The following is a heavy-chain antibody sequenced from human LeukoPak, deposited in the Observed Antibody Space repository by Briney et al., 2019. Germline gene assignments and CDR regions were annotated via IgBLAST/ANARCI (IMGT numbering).Heavy chain of an antibody. D-gene: IGHD4-17*01. V-gene: IGHV4-59*01. CDR1: GGSISSYY. J-gene: IGHJ4*02. Sequence: SETLSLTCTVSGGSISSYYWSWIRQPPGKGLEWIGYIYYSGSTNYNPSLKSRVTISVDTSKNQFSLKLSSVTAADTAVYYCAREDYGVIGDWGQGTLVTVSS. CDR2: IYYSGST. CDR3: AREDYGVIGD.